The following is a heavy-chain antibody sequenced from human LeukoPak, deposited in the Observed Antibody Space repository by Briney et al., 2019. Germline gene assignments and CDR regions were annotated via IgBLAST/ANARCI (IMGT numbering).Heavy chain of an antibody. J-gene: IGHJ4*02. D-gene: IGHD1-1*01. CDR2: IYYSGST. V-gene: IGHV4-39*01. CDR3: ARHPTRVRFDY. CDR1: GGSISSSSYY. Sequence: TSETLSLTCTVSGGSISSSSYYWGWIRQPPGKGLEWIGSIYYSGSTYYNPSLKSRVTISVDTSKDQFSLKLSSVTAADTAVYYCARHPTRVRFDYWGQGTLVTVSS.